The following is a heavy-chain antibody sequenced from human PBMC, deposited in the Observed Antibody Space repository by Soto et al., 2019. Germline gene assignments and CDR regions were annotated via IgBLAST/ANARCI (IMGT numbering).Heavy chain of an antibody. Sequence: SETLSLTCTVSGGSISSGNWWTWVRQPPEKGLEWIGEIRHSGSTNYNPSLKSRVTISLDKSKDQISLKLNSVSAADTAVYFCAKTNVPFAPADYWGQGTLVTVSS. CDR2: IRHSGST. J-gene: IGHJ4*02. CDR1: GGSISSGNW. CDR3: AKTNVPFAPADY. D-gene: IGHD2-8*01. V-gene: IGHV4-4*02.